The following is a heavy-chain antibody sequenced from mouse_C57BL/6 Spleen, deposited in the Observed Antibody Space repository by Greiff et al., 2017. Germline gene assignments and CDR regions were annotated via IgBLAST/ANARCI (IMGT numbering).Heavy chain of an antibody. V-gene: IGHV1-42*01. Sequence: VQLKESGPELVKPGASVKISCKASGYSFTGYYMNWVKQSPEKSLEWIGEINPSTGGTTYNQKFKAKATLAVDKSSSTAYMQLQRLTYEDSAVYYCARGYYCSSYPVDYWGQGTTLTVSS. J-gene: IGHJ2*01. CDR1: GYSFTGYY. CDR3: ARGYYCSSYPVDY. CDR2: INPSTGGT. D-gene: IGHD1-1*01.